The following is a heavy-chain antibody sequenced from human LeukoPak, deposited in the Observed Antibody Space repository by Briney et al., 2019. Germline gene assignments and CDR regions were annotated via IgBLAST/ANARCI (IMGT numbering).Heavy chain of an antibody. J-gene: IGHJ4*02. CDR1: GFTFSDYY. CDR3: ARVGGVVVPAAISY. CDR2: ISSSGSTI. V-gene: IGHV3-11*01. Sequence: GGSLRLSCAPSGFTFSDYYTSWIRQAPGEGLEWGSYISSSGSTIYYADSVKGRFTISRDNAKNSLYLQMNSLRAEDTAVYYCARVGGVVVPAAISYWGQGTLVTVSS. D-gene: IGHD2-2*01.